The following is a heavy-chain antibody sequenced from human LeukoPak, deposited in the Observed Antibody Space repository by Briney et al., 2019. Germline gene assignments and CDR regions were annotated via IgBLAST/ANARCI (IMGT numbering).Heavy chain of an antibody. V-gene: IGHV1-2*06. CDR2: INPNSGGT. J-gene: IGHJ4*02. D-gene: IGHD1-26*01. CDR1: GYTFTDYY. Sequence: ASVKVSCKASGYTFTDYYMHWVRQAPGQGLEWMGRINPNSGGTNYAQKFQGRVTMTRDTSISTACMELSRLISDDTAVYYCARQIGGSFDYWGQGTLVTVSS. CDR3: ARQIGGSFDY.